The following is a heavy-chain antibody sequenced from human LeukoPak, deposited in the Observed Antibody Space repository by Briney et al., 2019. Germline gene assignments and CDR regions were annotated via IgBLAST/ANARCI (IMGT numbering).Heavy chain of an antibody. D-gene: IGHD6-13*01. J-gene: IGHJ4*02. Sequence: GGSLRLSCAASGFTFSSYAMSWVRQAPGKGLEWVAVISYDGSNKYYADSVKGRFTISRDNSKNTLYLQMNSLRAEDTAVYYCAKGEAYSSSWRLDYWGQGTLVTVSS. CDR3: AKGEAYSSSWRLDY. V-gene: IGHV3-30*18. CDR2: ISYDGSNK. CDR1: GFTFSSYA.